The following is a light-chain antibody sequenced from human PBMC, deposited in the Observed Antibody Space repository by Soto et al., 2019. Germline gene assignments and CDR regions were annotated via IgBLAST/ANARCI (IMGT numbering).Light chain of an antibody. CDR3: QQYNNWPWT. J-gene: IGKJ1*01. CDR2: GAS. Sequence: EIEMTQSPATLSVSPGERVTLSCRASQSVATNLAWYQQKPGQAPRLLIYGASTRATGIPARFSGSGSGTEFTLTISSLQSVDFAVYSCQQYNNWPWTFGQGTKVDIK. CDR1: QSVATN. V-gene: IGKV3-15*01.